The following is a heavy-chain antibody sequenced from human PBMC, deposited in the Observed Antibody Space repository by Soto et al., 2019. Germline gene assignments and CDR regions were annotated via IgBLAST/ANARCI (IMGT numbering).Heavy chain of an antibody. V-gene: IGHV4-30-2*01. CDR1: GGSISSGGYS. CDR3: ASARGAMVDYYYHYGMDV. J-gene: IGHJ6*02. D-gene: IGHD5-18*01. Sequence: SETLSLTCAVSGGSISSGGYSWSWIRQPPGKGLEWIGYIYHSGSTYYNPSLKSRVTISVDRSKNQFSLKLSSVTAADTAVYYCASARGAMVDYYYHYGMDVWGQGTTVTSP. CDR2: IYHSGST.